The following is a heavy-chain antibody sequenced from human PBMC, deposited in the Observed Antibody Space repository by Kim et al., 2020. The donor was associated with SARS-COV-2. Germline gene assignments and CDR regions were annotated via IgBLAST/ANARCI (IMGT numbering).Heavy chain of an antibody. CDR1: GDSIRSYC. J-gene: IGHJ4*01. CDR3: ARGDFTAAAGNSFFDY. V-gene: IGHV4-59*01. D-gene: IGHD6-13*01. Sequence: SETLSLTCTISGDSIRSYCWSWFRQPPGKGLEWIGHLYYSGSPKYNPSLQSRVTISLDTSKKQFSLKLNSVTAADTAVYYCARGDFTAAAGNSFFDYWG. CDR2: LYYSGSP.